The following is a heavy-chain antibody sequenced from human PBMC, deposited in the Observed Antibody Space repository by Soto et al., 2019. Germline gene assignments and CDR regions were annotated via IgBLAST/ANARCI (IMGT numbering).Heavy chain of an antibody. CDR1: GFTFSTYA. Sequence: EVQLLESGGGLVQPGGSLRLSCKASGFTFSTYAMSWVPQAPGKGLEWVSTLSDSGSTYYANPVKGRFTISRDNSKNTLYLEMNSLRAEDTAVYYCAKDKGGRYCSRTSCLYSFDYWGQGTLVTVSS. CDR3: AKDKGGRYCSRTSCLYSFDY. J-gene: IGHJ4*02. CDR2: LSDSGST. V-gene: IGHV3-23*01. D-gene: IGHD2-2*01.